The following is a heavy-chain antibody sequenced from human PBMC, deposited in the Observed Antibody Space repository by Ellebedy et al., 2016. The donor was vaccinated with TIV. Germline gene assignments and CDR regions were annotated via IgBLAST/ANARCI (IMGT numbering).Heavy chain of an antibody. CDR2: VYHTGST. Sequence: MPSETLSLTCSVSSVSISDYYCRWIRQPPEQVLEWIGYVYHTGSTNYNPSLRRRVPLAVDTPKNQFSLKLSSVTTADTAIYYCAREGVEDYFDYWGQGLLVTVSS. CDR1: SVSISDYY. CDR3: AREGVEDYFDY. V-gene: IGHV4-59*01. J-gene: IGHJ4*02.